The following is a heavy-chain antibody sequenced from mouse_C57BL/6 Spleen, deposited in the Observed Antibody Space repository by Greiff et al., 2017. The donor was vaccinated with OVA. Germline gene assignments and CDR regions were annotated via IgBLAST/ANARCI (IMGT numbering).Heavy chain of an antibody. Sequence: EVKLVESGAELVRPGASVKLSCTASGFNIKDDYMHWVKQRPEQGLEWIGWIDPENGDTEYASKFQGKATITADTSSNTAYLQLSSLTSEDTAVYYCTTGAYYHFDYWGQGTTLTVSS. CDR3: TTGAYYHFDY. CDR2: IDPENGDT. D-gene: IGHD2-10*01. J-gene: IGHJ2*01. CDR1: GFNIKDDY. V-gene: IGHV14-4*01.